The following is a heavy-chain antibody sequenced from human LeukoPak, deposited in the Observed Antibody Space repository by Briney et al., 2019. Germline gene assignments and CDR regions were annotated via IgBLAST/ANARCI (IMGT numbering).Heavy chain of an antibody. Sequence: PGGSLTLSCAASGFTFSSYSRNWVRQAPGKGLEGVSSISSSSSYIYYADSEKGRFTISTDNAKNSLYLQMNSLRAEDTAVYYCAREDSGSYWGYYYYYMDVWGKGTTVTVSS. CDR3: AREDSGSYWGYYYYYMDV. D-gene: IGHD1-26*01. CDR1: GFTFSSYS. CDR2: ISSSSSYI. J-gene: IGHJ6*03. V-gene: IGHV3-21*01.